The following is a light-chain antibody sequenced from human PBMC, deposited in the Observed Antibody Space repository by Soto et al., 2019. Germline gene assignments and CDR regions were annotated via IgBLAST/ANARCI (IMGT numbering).Light chain of an antibody. Sequence: DIQMTQSPSTLSASVGDRVTITCRASQSISVWLAWYQQKAGKAPSLLIYKASRLESGVPSRFSGSGSETEFTLTISGLQPGDSATYYCQQYNSYSTTFGQGTKVDIK. CDR2: KAS. CDR1: QSISVW. V-gene: IGKV1-5*03. J-gene: IGKJ1*01. CDR3: QQYNSYSTT.